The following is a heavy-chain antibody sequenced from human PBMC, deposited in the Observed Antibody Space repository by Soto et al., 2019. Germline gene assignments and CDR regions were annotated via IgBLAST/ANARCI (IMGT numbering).Heavy chain of an antibody. Sequence: GGSLRLSCAASGFTFDDYAMHWVRQAPGKGLEWVSGISWNSGSIGYADSVKGRFTISRDNAKNSLYLQMNSLRAEDTALYYCAKDLKGYCSSTSCYPIWGQGTMVTVSS. D-gene: IGHD2-2*01. CDR3: AKDLKGYCSSTSCYPI. J-gene: IGHJ3*02. V-gene: IGHV3-9*01. CDR2: ISWNSGSI. CDR1: GFTFDDYA.